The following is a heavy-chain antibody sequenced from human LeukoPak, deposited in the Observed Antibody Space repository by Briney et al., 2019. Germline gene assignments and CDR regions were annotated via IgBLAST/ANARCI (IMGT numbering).Heavy chain of an antibody. CDR2: INQDGSEK. V-gene: IGHV3-7*01. Sequence: GGSLRLSCAASGFTFSSYWMSWVRQAPGKGLEWVADINQDGSEKYYVDSVKGRFTISRDNAKNSLYLQMSSLRAEDTALYYCASRSSVAASGPGWGQGTLVTVSS. CDR3: ASRSSVAASGPG. CDR1: GFTFSSYW. J-gene: IGHJ4*02. D-gene: IGHD2-15*01.